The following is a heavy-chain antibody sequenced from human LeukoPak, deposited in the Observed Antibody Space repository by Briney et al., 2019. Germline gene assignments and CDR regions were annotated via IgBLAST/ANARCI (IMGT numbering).Heavy chain of an antibody. CDR1: GGSISSSNW. V-gene: IGHV4-4*02. Sequence: PSETLSLTCAVSGGSISSSNWWSWVRQPPGKGLEWIGEIYHSGSTNYNPSLKSRVTISVDTSKNQFSLKLSSVTAADTAVYYCARAGTEWEFDPWGQGTLVTVSS. CDR2: IYHSGST. D-gene: IGHD1-26*01. J-gene: IGHJ5*02. CDR3: ARAGTEWEFDP.